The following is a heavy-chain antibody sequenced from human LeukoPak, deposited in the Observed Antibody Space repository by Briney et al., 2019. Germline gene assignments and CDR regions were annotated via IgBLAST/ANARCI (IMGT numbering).Heavy chain of an antibody. Sequence: SETLSLTCTVSGGSIRSSYYYWGWIRQPPGKGLEWIGSIYDSGSTYYNPSLKSRVTISVDTSKNQFSLKLSSVTAAGTAVYYCARTGVAAAGSPRDYWGQGTLVTVSS. V-gene: IGHV4-39*07. CDR3: ARTGVAAAGSPRDY. CDR2: IYDSGST. CDR1: GGSIRSSYYY. D-gene: IGHD6-13*01. J-gene: IGHJ4*02.